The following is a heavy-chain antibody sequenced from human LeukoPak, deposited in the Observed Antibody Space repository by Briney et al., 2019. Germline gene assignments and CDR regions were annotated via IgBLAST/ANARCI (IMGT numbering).Heavy chain of an antibody. D-gene: IGHD3-10*01. V-gene: IGHV4-34*01. CDR3: ARGGGSGVRYYYGMDV. J-gene: IGHJ6*04. CDR1: GGSFSGYS. CDR2: INHSGST. Sequence: SETLSLSCAVYGGSFSGYSWSWIRQPPGKGLEWIGEINHSGSTNYNPSLKSRVTISVDTSKNQFSLKLSSVTAADTAVYYCARGGGSGVRYYYGMDVWGKGTTVTVSS.